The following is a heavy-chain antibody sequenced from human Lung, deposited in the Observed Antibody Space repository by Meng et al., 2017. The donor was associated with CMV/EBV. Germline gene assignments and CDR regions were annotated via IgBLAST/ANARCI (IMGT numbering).Heavy chain of an antibody. CDR1: GFTFSSYE. V-gene: IGHV3-48*03. CDR2: ISSSGSTM. Sequence: LTXXASGFTFSSYEMNWVRQAPGKGLEWVSYISSSGSTMYYADSVKGRFTISRDNAKNSLYLQMNSLRVEDTAVYYCARRSGSYVNAFDIWGQGTMVTVSS. J-gene: IGHJ3*02. D-gene: IGHD1-26*01. CDR3: ARRSGSYVNAFDI.